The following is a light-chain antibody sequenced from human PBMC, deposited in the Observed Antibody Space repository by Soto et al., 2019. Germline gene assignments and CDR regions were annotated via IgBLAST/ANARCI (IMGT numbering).Light chain of an antibody. V-gene: IGLV2-14*01. J-gene: IGLJ1*01. Sequence: QSALTQPGSVSGSPGQSISISCTGTSSDVGGYNHVSWYQQHPGKAPKLMIYDVNNRPSGVSDRFSGSKSGNTASLTISGLQAEDEGDYYCSSYTSSSTLVFGTGTKLTVL. CDR1: SSDVGGYNH. CDR2: DVN. CDR3: SSYTSSSTLV.